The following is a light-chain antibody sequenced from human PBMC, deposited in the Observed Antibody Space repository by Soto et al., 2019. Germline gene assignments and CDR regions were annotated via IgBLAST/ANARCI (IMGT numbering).Light chain of an antibody. V-gene: IGLV1-47*01. CDR1: SSNIGSNY. CDR3: AAWDDSLSGPV. Sequence: QAVVTQPPSASGTPGQRVTISCSGSSSNIGSNYVYWYQQLPGTAPELLIYRNNQRPSGVPDRFSGAKSGTSASLAISGLRSDDEADYYCAAWDDSLSGPVFGGGTKVTVL. CDR2: RNN. J-gene: IGLJ2*01.